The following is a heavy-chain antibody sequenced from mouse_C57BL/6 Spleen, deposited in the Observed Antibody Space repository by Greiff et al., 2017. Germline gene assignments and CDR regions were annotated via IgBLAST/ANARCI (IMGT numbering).Heavy chain of an antibody. V-gene: IGHV5-17*01. CDR1: GFTFSDFG. CDR3: ARDFHYYGTLDY. J-gene: IGHJ2*01. D-gene: IGHD1-2*01. CDR2: ISSGSSTI. Sequence: DVQLVESGGGLLKPGGSLNLSCAPSGFTFSDFGIHWVRQAPETGLEWVAYISSGSSTIYYADTVKGRFTISRDNAKNTLCLQMTSLRSEDTAMYYCARDFHYYGTLDYWGQGTTLTVSS.